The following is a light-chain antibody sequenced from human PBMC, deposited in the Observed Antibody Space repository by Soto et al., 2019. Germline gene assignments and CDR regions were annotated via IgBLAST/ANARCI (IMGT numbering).Light chain of an antibody. J-gene: IGKJ1*01. CDR2: AAS. V-gene: IGKV1-27*01. CDR3: QKYNSAPRT. CDR1: QGISNY. Sequence: DIQMTQSPSSLSASVGDRVTITCRASQGISNYLAWYQQKPEKVPKLLIYAASTLQSGVPSRFSGSGSGTDFTLTISSLHPEDVATYYCQKYNSAPRTFGQGTKVEIK.